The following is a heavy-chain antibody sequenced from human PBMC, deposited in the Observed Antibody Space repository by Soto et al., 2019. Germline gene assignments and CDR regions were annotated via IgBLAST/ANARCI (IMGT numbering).Heavy chain of an antibody. CDR3: AVGYCSGGSCYPTLDY. V-gene: IGHV4-59*08. CDR2: IYYSGST. Sequence: SETLSLTCTVSGGSISSYYWSWIRQPPGKGLEWIGYIYYSGSTNYNPSLKSRVTISVDTSKNQFSLKLSSVTAADTAVYYCAVGYCSGGSCYPTLDYWGQGTLVTVSS. J-gene: IGHJ4*02. CDR1: GGSISSYY. D-gene: IGHD2-15*01.